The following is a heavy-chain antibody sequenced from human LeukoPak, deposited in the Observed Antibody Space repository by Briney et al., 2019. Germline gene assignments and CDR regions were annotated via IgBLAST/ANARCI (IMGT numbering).Heavy chain of an antibody. CDR2: IWYDGSNK. V-gene: IGHV3-33*01. Sequence: GGSLRLSCAASGFTFSSYGMHWVRQAPGKGLEWVAVIWYDGSNKYYADSVKGRFTISRDNSKNTLYLQMNSLRAEDTAVYYCARDYGDYAVDYWGQGTLVTVSS. CDR1: GFTFSSYG. J-gene: IGHJ4*02. CDR3: ARDYGDYAVDY. D-gene: IGHD4-17*01.